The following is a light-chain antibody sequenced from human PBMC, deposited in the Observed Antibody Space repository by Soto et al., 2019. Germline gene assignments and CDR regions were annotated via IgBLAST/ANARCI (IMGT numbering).Light chain of an antibody. CDR1: RSISSY. Sequence: EVVLTQSPATPSLSPGDSATHCCRASRSISSYLAWYQQKPGQAPSLLIYDASNRPTDIPARFSGSGSGTDFTLTISSLEPEDCAVYYCQQRSNWLITFCQGTRLENK. CDR3: QQRSNWLIT. CDR2: DAS. J-gene: IGKJ5*01. V-gene: IGKV3-11*01.